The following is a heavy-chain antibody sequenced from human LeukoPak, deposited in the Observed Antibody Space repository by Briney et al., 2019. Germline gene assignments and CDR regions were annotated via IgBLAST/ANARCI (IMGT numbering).Heavy chain of an antibody. D-gene: IGHD6-19*01. CDR2: INPNSGGT. Sequence: ASVKVSCKASGYTFTDYFMHWVRQAPGQGLEWMGWINPNSGGTNFAQKFQGRVTMTRDTSISTAYMELSRLRSDDTAVYYCAREGSSAHEPIDYWGQGTLVTVSS. CDR1: GYTFTDYF. J-gene: IGHJ4*02. CDR3: AREGSSAHEPIDY. V-gene: IGHV1-2*02.